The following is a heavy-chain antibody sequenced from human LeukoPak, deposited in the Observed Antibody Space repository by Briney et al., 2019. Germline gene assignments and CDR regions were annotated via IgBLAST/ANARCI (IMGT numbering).Heavy chain of an antibody. Sequence: PSETLSLTCTVSDGSISNYYWSWIRQPPGKGLEWIGYIHYSGSTSYNPSLKSRVTISVDTSKNQFSLKLRSVTAADTAVYYCARETSQKGAHYMDVWGKGTTVTISS. V-gene: IGHV4-59*01. CDR1: DGSISNYY. D-gene: IGHD3-16*01. CDR3: ARETSQKGAHYMDV. CDR2: IHYSGST. J-gene: IGHJ6*03.